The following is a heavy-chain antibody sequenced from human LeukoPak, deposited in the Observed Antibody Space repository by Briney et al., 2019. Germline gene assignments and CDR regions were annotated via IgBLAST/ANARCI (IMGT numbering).Heavy chain of an antibody. D-gene: IGHD5-24*01. CDR2: ISSGSSDI. CDR1: GFTFSSYS. CDR3: GRGPDGFTQSHDDY. V-gene: IGHV3-21*01. Sequence: GGSLRLSCAASGFTFSSYSMNWVRQAPGKGLEWVSSISSGSSDIYSADSVKGRFTISRDNAKNSLYLQMNSLRAEDTAVYYCGRGPDGFTQSHDDYWGQGTLVTVSS. J-gene: IGHJ4*02.